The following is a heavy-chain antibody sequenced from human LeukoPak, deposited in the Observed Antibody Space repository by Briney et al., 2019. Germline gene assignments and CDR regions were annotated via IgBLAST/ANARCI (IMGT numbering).Heavy chain of an antibody. J-gene: IGHJ4*02. CDR3: AREDDVYYFDY. V-gene: IGHV3-48*01. CDR1: GFTFSSYS. CDR2: ISSSSSTI. D-gene: IGHD3-3*01. Sequence: PGGSLRLSCAASGFTFSSYSMNWVRQAPGKGLEWVSYISSSSSTIYYADSVKGRFTISRDNAKNSLYLQMNSLRAEDTAVYYCAREDDVYYFDYWGQGTLVTVSS.